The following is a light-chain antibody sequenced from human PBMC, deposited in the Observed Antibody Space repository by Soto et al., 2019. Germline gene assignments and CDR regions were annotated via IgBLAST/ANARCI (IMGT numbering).Light chain of an antibody. CDR1: SSDVGTYNY. CDR2: EVT. Sequence: QSALTQPASVSGSPGQSIAISCTGTSSDVGTYNYVSWYQQYPGKAPKLMIYEVTNRPSGVSNRFSGSKSDNTASLTISGLRAEDEADYYCSSYTTSNTLVFGRGTKLTVL. V-gene: IGLV2-14*01. J-gene: IGLJ2*01. CDR3: SSYTTSNTLV.